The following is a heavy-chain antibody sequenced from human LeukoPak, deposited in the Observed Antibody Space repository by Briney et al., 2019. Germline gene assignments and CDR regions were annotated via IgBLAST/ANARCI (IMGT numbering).Heavy chain of an antibody. J-gene: IGHJ6*03. Sequence: SETLSLTCAVYGGSFSGYYWSWIRQPPGKGLEWIGYIYYSGSTNYNPSLKSRVTISVDTSKNQFSLKLSSVTAADTAVYYCARGRVNYDILTGYDYYYYYMDVWGKGTTVTISS. CDR3: ARGRVNYDILTGYDYYYYYMDV. D-gene: IGHD3-9*01. CDR1: GGSFSGYY. V-gene: IGHV4-59*01. CDR2: IYYSGST.